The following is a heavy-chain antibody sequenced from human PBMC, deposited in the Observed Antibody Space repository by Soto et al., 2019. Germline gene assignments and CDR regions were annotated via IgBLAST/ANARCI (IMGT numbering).Heavy chain of an antibody. D-gene: IGHD2-15*01. CDR3: AKEGVTPTSQDGYFQH. CDR1: GFTFSSYA. J-gene: IGHJ1*01. V-gene: IGHV3-23*01. Sequence: EVQLLESGGGLVQPGGSLRLSCAASGFTFSSYAMSWVRQAPGKGLEWVSAISGSGGSTYYADSVKGRFTISRDNSKNTLYLQMNSLRAEDTAVYYCAKEGVTPTSQDGYFQHWGQGTLVTVSS. CDR2: ISGSGGST.